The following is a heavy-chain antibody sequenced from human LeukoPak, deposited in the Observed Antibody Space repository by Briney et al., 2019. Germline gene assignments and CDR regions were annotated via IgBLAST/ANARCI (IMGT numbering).Heavy chain of an antibody. CDR3: ARDRTGYRNWFDP. Sequence: PGGSLRLSCAASGFTFSNYWMHWVRQAPGKGLVWVSRINSDGINTSYADSVKGRFTISRDNAKNTLNLQMNSLRAEDTAVYYCARDRTGYRNWFDPSGQGTLVTVSS. CDR1: GFTFSNYW. D-gene: IGHD6-13*01. CDR2: INSDGINT. V-gene: IGHV3-74*01. J-gene: IGHJ5*02.